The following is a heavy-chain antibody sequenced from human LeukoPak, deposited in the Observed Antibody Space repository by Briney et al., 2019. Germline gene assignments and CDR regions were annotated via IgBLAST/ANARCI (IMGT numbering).Heavy chain of an antibody. CDR3: AKPRPSYSSSWYDH. CDR2: ISGSGGST. CDR1: GFTSSSYS. V-gene: IGHV3-23*01. Sequence: GGSLRLSCAASGFTSSSYSMNWVRQAPGKGLEWVSAISGSGGSTYYADSVKGRFTISRDNSKNTLYLQMNSLRAEDTAVYYCAKPRPSYSSSWYDHWGQGTLVTVSS. D-gene: IGHD6-13*01. J-gene: IGHJ5*02.